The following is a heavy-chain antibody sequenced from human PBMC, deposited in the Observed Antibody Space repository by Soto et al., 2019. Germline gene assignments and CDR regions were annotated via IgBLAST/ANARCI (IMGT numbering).Heavy chain of an antibody. CDR2: VIPIFGTP. CDR3: ASVGTCQSSSCLYSGMDV. D-gene: IGHD2-2*01. V-gene: IGHV1-69*01. CDR1: GGDFKNFI. J-gene: IGHJ6*02. Sequence: VQLVQSGAEVRKPGSSVKVSCKASGGDFKNFIIAWVRQAPGHGLEWMGGVIPIFGTPNFVQKFQDRVTITADEATSTTCVEPRILTSKYTAVSICASVGTCQSSSCLYSGMDVWGQGTRVNVSS.